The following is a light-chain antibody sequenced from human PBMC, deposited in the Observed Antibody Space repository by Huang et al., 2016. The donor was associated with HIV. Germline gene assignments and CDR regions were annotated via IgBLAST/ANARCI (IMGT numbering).Light chain of an antibody. J-gene: IGKJ4*01. V-gene: IGKV1-39*01. CDR2: AAS. CDR1: ENIVYS. Sequence: EIQLTQSPSSLSASVGDGITITCRASENIVYSLSWFRQRPGRAPEALIYAASRLHAGVPSKFSATGSGANFTLSSDGLGPEDFATYYCQQSRSLPRTYGGGTKVDI. CDR3: QQSRSLPRT.